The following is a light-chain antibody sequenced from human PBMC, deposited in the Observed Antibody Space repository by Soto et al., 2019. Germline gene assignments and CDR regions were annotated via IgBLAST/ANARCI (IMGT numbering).Light chain of an antibody. Sequence: EIVLTQSPGTLSVSPGERATLSCRASQSVSSSYLAWYQQKRGQAPRLLIYGASSRATGIQARFSGSGSGTDFTLTITRLEPEDFAVYYCQQYRRSSITFGQGTRLEIK. CDR2: GAS. CDR3: QQYRRSSIT. V-gene: IGKV3-20*01. CDR1: QSVSSSY. J-gene: IGKJ5*01.